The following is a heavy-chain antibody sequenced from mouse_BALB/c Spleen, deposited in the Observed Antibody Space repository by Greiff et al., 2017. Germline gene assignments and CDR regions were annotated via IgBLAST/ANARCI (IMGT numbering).Heavy chain of an antibody. CDR1: GFNIKDTY. V-gene: IGHV14-3*02. CDR3: ASSGRGYYAMDY. J-gene: IGHJ4*01. CDR2: IDPANGNT. D-gene: IGHD3-1*01. Sequence: DVKLQESGAELVKPGASVKLSCTASGFNIKDTYMHWVKQRPEQGLEWIGRIDPANGNTKYDPKFQGKATITADTSSNTAYLQLSSLTSEDTAVYYCASSGRGYYAMDYWGQGTSVTVSS.